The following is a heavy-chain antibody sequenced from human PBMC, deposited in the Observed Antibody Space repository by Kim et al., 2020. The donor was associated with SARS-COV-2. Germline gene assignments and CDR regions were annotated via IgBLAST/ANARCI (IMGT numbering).Heavy chain of an antibody. J-gene: IGHJ3*01. D-gene: IGHD5-12*01. Sequence: SVKVSCKTSGFTFFGSAVQWVRQARGHHLEWIGWIVVASGTTNYAQEFQERVTITRDMSTSTTYMELSSLRPEDTAVYYCAARRGGYPRPYHAFDLWGQGTMVTVSS. CDR3: AARRGGYPRPYHAFDL. CDR1: GFTFFGSA. V-gene: IGHV1-58*01. CDR2: IVVASGTT.